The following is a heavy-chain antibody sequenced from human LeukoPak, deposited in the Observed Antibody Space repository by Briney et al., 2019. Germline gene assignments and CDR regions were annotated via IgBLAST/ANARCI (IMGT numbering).Heavy chain of an antibody. V-gene: IGHV1-69*05. Sequence: AASVKVSCKASGGTFSSYAISWVRQAPGQGLEWMGGIIPIFGTANYAQKFQGRVTMTRNTSISTAYMELSSLRSEDTAVYYCARRYSSSWYLKWGQGTLVTVSS. CDR1: GGTFSSYA. D-gene: IGHD6-13*01. CDR2: IIPIFGTA. J-gene: IGHJ4*02. CDR3: ARRYSSSWYLK.